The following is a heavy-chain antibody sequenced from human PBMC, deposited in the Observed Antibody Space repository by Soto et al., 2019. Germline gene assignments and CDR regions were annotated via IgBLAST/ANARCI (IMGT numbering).Heavy chain of an antibody. D-gene: IGHD3-22*01. Sequence: GASVKVSCKASGGTFSRYTITWVRQPPGQGLEWMGGITPMFGTPNYAQKFQGRVTITADESTSTAYMELSSLRSEDTAMYYCARDGTLYDSSAYYYLYWGQGTLVTVSS. J-gene: IGHJ4*02. V-gene: IGHV1-69*13. CDR3: ARDGTLYDSSAYYYLY. CDR1: GGTFSRYT. CDR2: ITPMFGTP.